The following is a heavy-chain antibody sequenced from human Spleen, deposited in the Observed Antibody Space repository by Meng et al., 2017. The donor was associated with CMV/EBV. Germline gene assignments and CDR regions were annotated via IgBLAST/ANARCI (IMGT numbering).Heavy chain of an antibody. CDR1: GFTFSSYA. Sequence: GESLKISCAASGFTFSSYAMSWVRQAPGKGLEWVSAISGSGGSTYYADSVKGRFAISRDNSMNTLYLRVNSLRTEDTAVYYCAREMSSNWYGTFDYWGQGTLVTVSS. CDR2: ISGSGGST. J-gene: IGHJ4*02. CDR3: AREMSSNWYGTFDY. D-gene: IGHD6-13*01. V-gene: IGHV3-23*01.